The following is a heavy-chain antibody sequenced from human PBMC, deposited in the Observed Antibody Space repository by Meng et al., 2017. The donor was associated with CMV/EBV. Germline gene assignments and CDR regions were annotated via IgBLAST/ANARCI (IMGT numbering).Heavy chain of an antibody. CDR1: GYTFTSYD. CDR3: NLDILTGYEAYGMDV. Sequence: ASVKVSCRASGYTFTSYDINWVRQATGQGLEWMGWMNPNSGNTGYAQKFQGRVTVTRNTSISTAYMELSSLRSEDTAVYYCNLDILTGYEAYGMDVWGQGTTVTVSS. J-gene: IGHJ6*02. D-gene: IGHD3-9*01. CDR2: MNPNSGNT. V-gene: IGHV1-8*01.